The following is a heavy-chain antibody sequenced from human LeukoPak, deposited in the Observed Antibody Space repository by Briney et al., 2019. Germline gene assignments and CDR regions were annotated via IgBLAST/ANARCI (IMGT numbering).Heavy chain of an antibody. CDR3: ARGPFEFIVVVPGSSMDV. CDR1: GYTFTSYY. D-gene: IGHD2-2*01. Sequence: ASVKVSCKASGYTFTSYYIHWVRQATGQGLEWMGWMNPNSGNTGYAQKFQGRVTITRNTSISTAYMELSSLRSEDTAVYYCARGPFEFIVVVPGSSMDVWGQGTTVTVSS. V-gene: IGHV1-8*02. J-gene: IGHJ6*02. CDR2: MNPNSGNT.